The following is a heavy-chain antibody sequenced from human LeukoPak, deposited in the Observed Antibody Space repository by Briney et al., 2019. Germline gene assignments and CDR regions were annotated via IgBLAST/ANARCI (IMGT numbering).Heavy chain of an antibody. J-gene: IGHJ3*02. D-gene: IGHD5-24*01. V-gene: IGHV3-30*02. CDR1: GFNFNKFA. CDR3: AVPDIRPGYNFGYGADGFGI. Sequence: GGSLRLSCVASGFNFNKFAMHWVRQAPGKGLEWMAFTRYDGGYKYYADSVKDRFTISRDNSKNTLYLQLDSLRVDDTAMYYCAVPDIRPGYNFGYGADGFGIWGHGTMVTVSS. CDR2: TRYDGGYK.